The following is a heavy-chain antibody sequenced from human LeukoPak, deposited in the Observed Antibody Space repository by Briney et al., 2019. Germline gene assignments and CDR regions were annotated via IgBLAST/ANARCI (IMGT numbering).Heavy chain of an antibody. D-gene: IGHD1-26*01. Sequence: PGGSLRLSCAASGFTFSRYGMHWVRQAPGKGVEWVTVIWSDGSYKYYANSVKGRFTISRDNSKSTLYLQMDGLRAEDTAVYYCAKDDDVGATTAIDYWGQGTLVTVSS. CDR3: AKDDDVGATTAIDY. CDR1: GFTFSRYG. CDR2: IWSDGSYK. J-gene: IGHJ4*02. V-gene: IGHV3-33*06.